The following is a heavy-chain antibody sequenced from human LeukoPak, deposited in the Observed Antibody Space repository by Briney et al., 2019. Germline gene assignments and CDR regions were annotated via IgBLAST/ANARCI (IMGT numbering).Heavy chain of an antibody. J-gene: IGHJ5*02. V-gene: IGHV3-48*03. CDR2: ITSSGTTI. CDR1: GFTFSSYE. D-gene: IGHD2-2*01. CDR3: ASWGYCSSISCYGGYWFEP. Sequence: GGSLRLSCAASGFTFSSYEMNWVRQAPGKGLEWVSYITSSGTTIYYADSVRGRFTISRDNAKNSLYLQMNSLRAEDTAVYYCASWGYCSSISCYGGYWFEPWRQGPLVTV.